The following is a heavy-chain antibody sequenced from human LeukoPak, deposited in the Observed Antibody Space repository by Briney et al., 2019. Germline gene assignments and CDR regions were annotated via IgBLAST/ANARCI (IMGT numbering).Heavy chain of an antibody. D-gene: IGHD6-19*01. J-gene: IGHJ4*02. CDR2: IWYDGSDK. Sequence: GGSLRLSCAVSGFPFSTYGMHWVRQAPGKGLEWVGIIWYDGSDKYYGDSVKGRFTISRDNSKNTLYPQMNSLRAEDTAVYYCTILAVASDFDYWGQGTLVTVSS. CDR1: GFPFSTYG. V-gene: IGHV3-33*01. CDR3: TILAVASDFDY.